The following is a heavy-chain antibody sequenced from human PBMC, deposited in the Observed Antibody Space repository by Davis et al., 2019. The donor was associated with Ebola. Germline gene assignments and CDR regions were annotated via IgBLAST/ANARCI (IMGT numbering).Heavy chain of an antibody. CDR3: ARTPYTNSPQYFDL. J-gene: IGHJ4*02. CDR2: ISTSSVAI. D-gene: IGHD2-2*02. CDR1: GFSFSGFS. V-gene: IGHV3-48*01. Sequence: GESLKISCTASGFSFSGFSMNWVRQAPGKGLEWISYISTSSVAIYCADSLKGRFTISRDNAKNSLYLQMNSLRGEDTAIYYCARTPYTNSPQYFDLWGQGILVAVSS.